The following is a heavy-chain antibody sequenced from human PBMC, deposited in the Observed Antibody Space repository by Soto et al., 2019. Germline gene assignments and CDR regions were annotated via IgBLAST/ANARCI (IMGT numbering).Heavy chain of an antibody. D-gene: IGHD3-3*01. J-gene: IGHJ4*02. CDR3: AHRVLRTVFGLVTTAAIYVDL. Sequence: QITLNESGPTVVRPTETLTLTCRFSGFSLTTSGVGVGWIRQSPGKAPEWLALLYWDDDKRYSASLKSRLTITKDTSKNQVVMTVSDLDTTDTDTYYCAHRVLRTVFGLVTTAAIYVDLWCQGTPVAVSS. CDR2: LYWDDDK. CDR1: GFSLTTSGVG. V-gene: IGHV2-5*02.